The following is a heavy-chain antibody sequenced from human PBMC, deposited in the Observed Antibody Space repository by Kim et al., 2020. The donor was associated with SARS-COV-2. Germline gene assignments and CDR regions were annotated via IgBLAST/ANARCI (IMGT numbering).Heavy chain of an antibody. V-gene: IGHV3-23*01. CDR3: AKFEYFDIYYGMDV. D-gene: IGHD3-9*01. Sequence: GGSLRLSCAASGFIFSSYAMTWVRRAPGKGLEWVSALSGSGGRTYYADSVKGRFTISKDKSKNTLYLQMNSLRVEDTAIYYCAKFEYFDIYYGMDVWGQG. CDR1: GFIFSSYA. J-gene: IGHJ6*02. CDR2: LSGSGGRT.